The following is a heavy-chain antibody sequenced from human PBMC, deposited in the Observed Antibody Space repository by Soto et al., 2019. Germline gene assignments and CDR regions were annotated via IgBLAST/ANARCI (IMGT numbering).Heavy chain of an antibody. Sequence: ASVKVSCKASGYTFTSYDINWVRQATGQGLEWMGWMNPNSGNTGYAQKFQGRVTMTRNTSISTAYMELSSLRSEDTAVYYCARGTVGATYYYYGMDVWGQGTTVTVPS. V-gene: IGHV1-8*01. CDR3: ARGTVGATYYYYGMDV. D-gene: IGHD1-26*01. J-gene: IGHJ6*02. CDR2: MNPNSGNT. CDR1: GYTFTSYD.